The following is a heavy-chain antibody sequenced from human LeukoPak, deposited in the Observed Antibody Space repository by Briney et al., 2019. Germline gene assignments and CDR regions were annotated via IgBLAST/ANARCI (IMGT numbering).Heavy chain of an antibody. Sequence: GGSLRLSCAASGFTFDDYAMHWVRQAPGKGLEWVSGISWNSGSIGYADSVKGRFTISRDNAKNSLYLQMNSLRAEDTAVYYCARRGNNWDDAFDVWGQGTMVTVSS. V-gene: IGHV3-9*01. CDR3: ARRGNNWDDAFDV. J-gene: IGHJ3*01. D-gene: IGHD1-20*01. CDR1: GFTFDDYA. CDR2: ISWNSGSI.